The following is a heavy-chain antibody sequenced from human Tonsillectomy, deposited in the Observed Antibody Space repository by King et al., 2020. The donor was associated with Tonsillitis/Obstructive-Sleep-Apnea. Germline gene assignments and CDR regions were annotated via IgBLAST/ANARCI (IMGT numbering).Heavy chain of an antibody. CDR1: GGSFSGYY. CDR2: INHSGST. V-gene: IGHV4-34*01. Sequence: VQLQQWGAGLLKPSETLSLTCAVYGGSFSGYYWSWIRQPPGKGLEWIGEINHSGSTNYNPSLKSRVTISVDTSKNQSSLKLSSVTAADTAVYYCAMYSSSWYYFDYWGQGTLVTVSS. CDR3: AMYSSSWYYFDY. D-gene: IGHD6-13*01. J-gene: IGHJ4*02.